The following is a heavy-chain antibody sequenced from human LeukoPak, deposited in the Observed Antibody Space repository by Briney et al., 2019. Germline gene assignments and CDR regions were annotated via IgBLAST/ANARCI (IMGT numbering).Heavy chain of an antibody. D-gene: IGHD2-8*01. CDR2: IYYSGST. CDR3: ANAGYCTNGVCPVSWFDP. CDR1: GGSISSSSYY. Sequence: SETLSLTCTVSGGSISSSSYYWGWIRQPPGKGLEWIGSIYYSGSTYYNPSLKSRVTISVDTSKNQFSLKLSSVTAADTAVYYCANAGYCTNGVCPVSWFDPWGQGTLVTVSS. J-gene: IGHJ5*02. V-gene: IGHV4-39*07.